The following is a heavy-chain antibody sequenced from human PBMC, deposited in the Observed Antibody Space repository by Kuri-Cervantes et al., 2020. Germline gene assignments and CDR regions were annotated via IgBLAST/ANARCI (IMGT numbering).Heavy chain of an antibody. Sequence: SETLSLTCTVSGGSISSGDYYWSWIRQPPGRGLEWIGYIYYSGSTYYNPSLKSRVTISVDTSKNQFSLKLSSVTAADTAVYYCARVPHYYDSSGNQNNWFDPWGQGTLVTVSS. CDR2: IYYSGST. V-gene: IGHV4-30-4*01. J-gene: IGHJ5*02. D-gene: IGHD3-22*01. CDR1: GGSISSGDYY. CDR3: ARVPHYYDSSGNQNNWFDP.